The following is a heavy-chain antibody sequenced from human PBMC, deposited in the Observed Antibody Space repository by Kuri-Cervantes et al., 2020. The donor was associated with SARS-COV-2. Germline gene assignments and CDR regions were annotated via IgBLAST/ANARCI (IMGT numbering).Heavy chain of an antibody. D-gene: IGHD6-13*01. J-gene: IGHJ6*02. V-gene: IGHV1-18*04. CDR3: ARALPVAAADWVYYYCYYGMVV. CDR1: GYTFTSYY. Sequence: ASVKVSCKASGYTFTSYYIIWGRQAPGQGLEWMGWISAYNGNTNYAQKVQGRVTMTTDTSTSTAYMELRSLRSDDTAVYYCARALPVAAADWVYYYCYYGMVVWGQGTTVTVSS. CDR2: ISAYNGNT.